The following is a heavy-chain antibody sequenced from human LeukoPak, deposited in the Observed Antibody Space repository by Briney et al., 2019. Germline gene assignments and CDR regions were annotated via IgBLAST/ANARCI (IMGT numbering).Heavy chain of an antibody. D-gene: IGHD6-13*01. CDR3: VLSEAVINGWFDP. CDR1: GFTFSSYS. CDR2: ISTSGSNT. V-gene: IGHV3-21*04. Sequence: GGSLRLSCAASGFTFSSYSMSWVRQAPGKGLEWVSSISTSGSNTYYADPVKGRFTISRDNSKNSLYLQMNSLRAEDTAVYYCVLSEAVINGWFDPWGQGTRVTVSS. J-gene: IGHJ5*02.